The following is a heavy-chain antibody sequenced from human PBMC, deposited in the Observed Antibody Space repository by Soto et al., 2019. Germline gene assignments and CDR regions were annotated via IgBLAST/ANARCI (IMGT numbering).Heavy chain of an antibody. J-gene: IGHJ6*02. V-gene: IGHV3-23*01. Sequence: LRLSCAASGFTFSSYAMSWVRQAPGKGLEWVSAISGSGGSTYYADSVKGRFTISRDNSKNTLYLQMNSLRAEDTAVYYCAKIEYSSSWYYYYGMDVWGQGTTVTVSS. CDR2: ISGSGGST. CDR1: GFTFSSYA. CDR3: AKIEYSSSWYYYYGMDV. D-gene: IGHD6-6*01.